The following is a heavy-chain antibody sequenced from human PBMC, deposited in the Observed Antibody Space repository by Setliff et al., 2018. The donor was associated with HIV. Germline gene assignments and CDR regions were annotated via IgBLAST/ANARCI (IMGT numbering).Heavy chain of an antibody. D-gene: IGHD3-9*01. J-gene: IGHJ6*02. CDR3: AREPHELRYFDWLLYPAYYYYCMDV. V-gene: IGHV3-64*04. CDR2: ISSNGGST. Sequence: PGGSLRLSCSASGFTFSSYVMHWVRQAPGKGLEYVSAISSNGGSTYYEDSVKGRYTITRDNAKNSLYLQMNSLRAEDTAVYYCAREPHELRYFDWLLYPAYYYYCMDVWGQGTTVTVSS. CDR1: GFTFSSYV.